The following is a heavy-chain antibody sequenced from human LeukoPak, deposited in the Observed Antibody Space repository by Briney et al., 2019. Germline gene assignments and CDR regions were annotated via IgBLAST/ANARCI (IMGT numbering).Heavy chain of an antibody. CDR3: ARGYPSTLYKADYVHPYYLDY. Sequence: SVKVSCKASGGTFSSYAISWVRQAPGQGLEWMGRIIPIFGMANYAQKFQGRVTITADKSTSTAYMELSSLRSEDTAVYYCARGYPSTLYKADYVHPYYLDYWGQGTLVTVSS. D-gene: IGHD4-17*01. J-gene: IGHJ4*02. CDR2: IIPIFGMA. CDR1: GGTFSSYA. V-gene: IGHV1-69*04.